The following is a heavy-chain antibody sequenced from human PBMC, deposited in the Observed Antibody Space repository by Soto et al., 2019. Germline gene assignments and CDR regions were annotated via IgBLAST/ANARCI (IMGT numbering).Heavy chain of an antibody. CDR1: GGSISSYY. CDR2: IYYSGST. CDR3: ARQQWLVLNAFDI. V-gene: IGHV4-59*01. J-gene: IGHJ3*02. Sequence: PSETLSLTCTVSGGSISSYYWSWIRQPPGKGLEWIGYIYYSGSTNYNPSLKSRVTISVDTSKNQFSLKLSSVTAADAAVYYCARQQWLVLNAFDIWGQGTMVT. D-gene: IGHD6-19*01.